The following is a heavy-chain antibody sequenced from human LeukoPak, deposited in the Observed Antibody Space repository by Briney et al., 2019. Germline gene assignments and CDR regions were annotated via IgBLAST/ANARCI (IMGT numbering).Heavy chain of an antibody. V-gene: IGHV4-39*01. CDR1: GGSISSSSYY. Sequence: TSETLSLTCTVSGGSISSSSYYWGWIRQPPGKGLEWIGSIYYSGSTYYNPSLKSRVTISVDTSKNQFSLKLSSVTAADTAVHYCARQLGYCSSTSCYADKVDYWGQGTLVTVSS. J-gene: IGHJ4*02. D-gene: IGHD2-2*01. CDR3: ARQLGYCSSTSCYADKVDY. CDR2: IYYSGST.